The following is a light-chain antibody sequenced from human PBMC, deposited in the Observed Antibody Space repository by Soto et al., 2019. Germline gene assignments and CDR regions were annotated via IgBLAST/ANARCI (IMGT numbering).Light chain of an antibody. CDR2: AAS. Sequence: DIQMTQSPSSLSASVGDRVTITCRASQGIATYFAWYQQKPGQVPKLLIYAASTLQSGVPSRFSGSGSGTDFTLTISSLQPEDVATYFCQKYTRAPFTFGPGTKVDIK. V-gene: IGKV1-27*01. CDR3: QKYTRAPFT. CDR1: QGIATY. J-gene: IGKJ3*01.